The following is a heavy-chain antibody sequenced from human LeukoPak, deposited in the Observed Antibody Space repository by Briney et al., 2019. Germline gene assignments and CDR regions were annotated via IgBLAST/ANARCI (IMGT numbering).Heavy chain of an antibody. V-gene: IGHV4-59*01. D-gene: IGHD3-16*01. Sequence: SETLSLTCTVSGGSISSYYWSWIWQPPGKGLEWIGYIYYSGSTNYNPSLKSRVTISVDTSKNQFSLKLSSVTAADTAVYHCARDSFSYFDYWGQGTLVTVSS. CDR1: GGSISSYY. CDR3: ARDSFSYFDY. CDR2: IYYSGST. J-gene: IGHJ4*02.